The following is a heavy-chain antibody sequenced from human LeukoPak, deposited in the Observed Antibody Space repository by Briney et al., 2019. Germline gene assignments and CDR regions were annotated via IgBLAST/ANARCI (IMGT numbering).Heavy chain of an antibody. CDR1: GFTFSSHA. D-gene: IGHD1-1*01. CDR2: IDISGGST. V-gene: IGHV3-23*01. CDR3: ANEVRPNDY. J-gene: IGHJ4*02. Sequence: AGGSLRLSCAASGFTFSSHAMCWVRQAPGKGLEWVSSIDISGGSTYYADSVQGRFTNSRDNSKNTLYLEMNSLRAEDTAIDYCANEVRPNDYWGQGTLVTVSS.